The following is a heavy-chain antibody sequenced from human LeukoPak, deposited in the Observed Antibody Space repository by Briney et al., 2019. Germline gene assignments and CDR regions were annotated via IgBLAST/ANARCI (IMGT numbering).Heavy chain of an antibody. CDR3: ARAEQLGNLLYYYYYMDV. Sequence: GASVKVSCKASGYTFTSYDINWVRQATGQGLEWMGWMNPNSGNTGYAQKFQGRVTITRNTSISTAYMELSSLRSEDTAVYYCARAEQLGNLLYYYYYMDVWGKGTTVTVSS. D-gene: IGHD6-13*01. V-gene: IGHV1-8*03. CDR2: MNPNSGNT. J-gene: IGHJ6*03. CDR1: GYTFTSYD.